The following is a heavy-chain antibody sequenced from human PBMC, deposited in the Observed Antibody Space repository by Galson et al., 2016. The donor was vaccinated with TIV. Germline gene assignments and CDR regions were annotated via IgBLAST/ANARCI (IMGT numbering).Heavy chain of an antibody. V-gene: IGHV3-23*01. CDR1: GFTFSSHA. D-gene: IGHD2-8*02. CDR2: ISGSGAAT. CDR3: ARGNSLLLPLLYFDS. Sequence: SLRLSCAASGFTFSSHATSWVRQAPGRGLEWVSLISGSGAATYYADSVKGRFTISRDNSENTLYLQMNSLRAEDTAIYHCARGNSLLLPLLYFDSWGQGTLVSVSS. J-gene: IGHJ4*02.